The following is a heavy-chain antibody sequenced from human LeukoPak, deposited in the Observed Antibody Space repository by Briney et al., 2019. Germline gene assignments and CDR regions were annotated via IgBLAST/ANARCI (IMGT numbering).Heavy chain of an antibody. CDR1: GGSISSGGYY. CDR2: IYYSGST. V-gene: IGHV4-31*03. J-gene: IGHJ4*02. Sequence: SETLSLTCTVSGGSISSGGYYWSAIRQHPGKGLEWIGYIYYSGSTYYNPSLKSRVTISVDMSKNQFSLKLSSVTAADTAVYYCANSGYDRVKFDNWGQGTLVTVSS. CDR3: ANSGYDRVKFDN. D-gene: IGHD5-12*01.